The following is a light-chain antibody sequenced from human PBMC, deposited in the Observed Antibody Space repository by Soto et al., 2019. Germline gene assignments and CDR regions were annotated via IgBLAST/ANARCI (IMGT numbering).Light chain of an antibody. V-gene: IGKV3D-15*01. CDR1: HRVSSY. CDR2: GAS. Sequence: IVRPQYPDTLSVSPGEGATLSCRASHRVSSYLAWYQQKPGQAPRLLIYGASTRAPGIPARFSGSGSGTDFTLTISSLEPEDSAVYYCQQYDSSPRTCGQGAKVDI. J-gene: IGKJ1*01. CDR3: QQYDSSPRT.